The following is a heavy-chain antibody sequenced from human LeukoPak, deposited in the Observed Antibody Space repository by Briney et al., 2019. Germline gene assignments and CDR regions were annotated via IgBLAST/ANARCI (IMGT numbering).Heavy chain of an antibody. J-gene: IGHJ5*02. D-gene: IGHD2-21*02. V-gene: IGHV1-3*04. CDR3: ARALMTLAYCGGDCRGWFDP. Sequence: ASVKVSCKASGYTFTNYAMHWVRQAPGQRLEWMGWINTGGDTAYSQRFQGRVTMATDTSTSTAYMELRSLRSDDTAVYYCARALMTLAYCGGDCRGWFDPWGQGTLVTVSS. CDR1: GYTFTNYA. CDR2: INTGGDT.